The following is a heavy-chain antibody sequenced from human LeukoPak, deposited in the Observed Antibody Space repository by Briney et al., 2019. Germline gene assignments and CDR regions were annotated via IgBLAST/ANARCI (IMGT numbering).Heavy chain of an antibody. D-gene: IGHD3-22*01. CDR1: GFDFSGSH. CDR2: ISNDGNSK. CDR3: AREGYSSGRAAALDY. Sequence: GTSLRLSCAASGFDFSGSHMHWVRQAPGKGLEWVSRISNDGNSKYYGDSAQGRFSISRDNAKNTLYLQVNSLRAEDTAVYYCAREGYSSGRAAALDYWGQGTLVTVSS. V-gene: IGHV3-30*04. J-gene: IGHJ4*02.